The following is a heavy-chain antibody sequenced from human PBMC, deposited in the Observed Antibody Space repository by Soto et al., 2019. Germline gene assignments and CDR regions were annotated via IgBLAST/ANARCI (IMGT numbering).Heavy chain of an antibody. CDR3: AGLRGYAGSPIDY. CDR1: GGSIISGY. V-gene: IGHV4-59*01. CDR2: ISHSGNT. Sequence: SETLSLTCTVSGGSIISGYWSWIRQPPGKGLEWIGYISHSGNTNYNPSVKSRVTLSVDTPKNQFSLRLSSVTTADAAVYYCAGLRGYAGSPIDYWGQGTLVTVSS. D-gene: IGHD2-15*01. J-gene: IGHJ4*02.